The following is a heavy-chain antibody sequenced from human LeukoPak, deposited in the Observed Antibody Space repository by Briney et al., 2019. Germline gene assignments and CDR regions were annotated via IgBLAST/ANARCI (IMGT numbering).Heavy chain of an antibody. CDR3: AREGYCSGGSCYGPYYFDY. V-gene: IGHV3-30*02. CDR1: GFTFSTSG. CDR2: IRYDGSNK. D-gene: IGHD2-15*01. Sequence: GGSLRLSCAASGFTFSTSGMHWVRQAPDKGLEWVAFIRYDGSNKYYADSVKGRFTISRDNAKNSLYLQMNSLRAEDTAVYYCAREGYCSGGSCYGPYYFDYWGQGTLVTVSS. J-gene: IGHJ4*02.